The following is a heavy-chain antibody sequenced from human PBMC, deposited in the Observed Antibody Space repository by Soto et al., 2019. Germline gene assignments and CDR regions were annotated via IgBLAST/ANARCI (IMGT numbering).Heavy chain of an antibody. D-gene: IGHD3-10*01. Sequence: QVQLVQSGAEVKKPGASVKVSCKASGYTFPNYGITWVRQAPGQGLEWMGWISAYKTNIKYAQKFQGRVTMTTDTSTSTAYMELRSLRSDDTAISYCVRDLDGSGAYYTDFWGQGTLVTVSS. V-gene: IGHV1-18*01. CDR3: VRDLDGSGAYYTDF. J-gene: IGHJ4*02. CDR1: GYTFPNYG. CDR2: ISAYKTNI.